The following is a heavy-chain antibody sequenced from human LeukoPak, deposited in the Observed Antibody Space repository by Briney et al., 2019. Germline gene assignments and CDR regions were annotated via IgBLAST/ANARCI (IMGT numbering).Heavy chain of an antibody. CDR3: AKGPYYDFWSGFDY. Sequence: GGSLRLSCAASGFTFSTYAMSWVRQAPGKGLEWVSGISGSGGSTYYADSVKGRFTISRDNSKNTLYLQMNSLRAEDTAVYYCAKGPYYDFWSGFDYWGQGTLVTVSS. V-gene: IGHV3-23*01. CDR2: ISGSGGST. D-gene: IGHD3-3*01. J-gene: IGHJ4*02. CDR1: GFTFSTYA.